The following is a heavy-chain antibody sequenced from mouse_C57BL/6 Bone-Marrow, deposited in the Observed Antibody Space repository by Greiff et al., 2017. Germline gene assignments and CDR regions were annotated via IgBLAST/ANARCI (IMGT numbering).Heavy chain of an antibody. J-gene: IGHJ1*03. D-gene: IGHD1-1*01. Sequence: EVQVVESGGGLVQSGRSLRLSCATSGFTFSDFYMEWVRQAPGKGLEWIAASRNKANDYTTEYSASVKGRFIVSRDTSQSILYLQMNALRAEDTAIYYCARDSPHYYGSSPHWYFDVWGTGTTVTVSS. CDR1: GFTFSDFY. CDR3: ARDSPHYYGSSPHWYFDV. CDR2: SRNKANDYTT. V-gene: IGHV7-1*01.